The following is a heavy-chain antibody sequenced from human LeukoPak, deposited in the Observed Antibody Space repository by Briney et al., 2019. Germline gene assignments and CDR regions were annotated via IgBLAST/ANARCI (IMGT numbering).Heavy chain of an antibody. V-gene: IGHV4-39*01. CDR1: GGSLSSSSYY. CDR3: ARGRNYGDFRD. Sequence: SETPSLTCSVSGGSLSSSSYYWGWIRQPPGRGLEWIGNIYETGSTNYNPSLKSRVTISVDTSKNQFSLKLSSVTAADTAVYYCARGRNYGDFRDWGQGTLVTVSS. J-gene: IGHJ4*02. D-gene: IGHD4-17*01. CDR2: IYETGST.